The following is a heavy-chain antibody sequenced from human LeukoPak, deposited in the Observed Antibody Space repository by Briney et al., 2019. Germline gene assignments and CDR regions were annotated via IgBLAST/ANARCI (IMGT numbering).Heavy chain of an antibody. CDR3: ARDRVGATAY. Sequence: ASVKVSCKASGYTFTGHYMHWVRQAPGQGLEWMGWINPNSGGTNYAQKFQGRVTMTRDTSISTAYMELSRLRSDDTAVYYCARDRVGATAYWGQGTLVTVSS. D-gene: IGHD1-26*01. CDR1: GYTFTGHY. V-gene: IGHV1-2*02. J-gene: IGHJ4*02. CDR2: INPNSGGT.